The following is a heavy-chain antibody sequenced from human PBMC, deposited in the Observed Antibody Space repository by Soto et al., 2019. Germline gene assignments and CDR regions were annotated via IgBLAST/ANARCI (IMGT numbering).Heavy chain of an antibody. CDR2: ISWNSAYI. D-gene: IGHD5-12*01. CDR1: GFTFHDYA. Sequence: GGSLRLSCVASGFTFHDYAMHWVRQVPGKGLEWVSVISWNSAYIGYADSVKGRFTISRDNAKNSVSLQMNSLRTEDTALYYCASTYSGYEDFDYWGQGTLVTVSS. V-gene: IGHV3-9*01. J-gene: IGHJ4*02. CDR3: ASTYSGYEDFDY.